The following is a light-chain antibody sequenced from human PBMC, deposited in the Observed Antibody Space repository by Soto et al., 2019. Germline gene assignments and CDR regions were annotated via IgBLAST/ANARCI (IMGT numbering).Light chain of an antibody. V-gene: IGKV3-20*01. CDR1: QSISSTY. CDR2: GAS. CDR3: QQYGSSPRT. Sequence: EIVLTQSPGILSLSPGERATLSCRASQSISSTYLAWYQQKPGQAPRLLIYGASSRATGIPDRFSGSGSGTEFTLTISRLEPEDFAVFYCQQYGSSPRTFGQGTLVEIK. J-gene: IGKJ1*01.